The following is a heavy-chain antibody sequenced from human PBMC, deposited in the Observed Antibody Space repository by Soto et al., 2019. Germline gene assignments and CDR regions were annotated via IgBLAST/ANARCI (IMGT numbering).Heavy chain of an antibody. Sequence: SETLSLTCTVSGVSVSSNSYYWSWIRQTPGKGLEWIGHIYNTESTNYNPSLNSRATISVDTSKNQFSLKLSSVTAADTAVYYCARDNRVLQFFDWGQGTLVTVSS. CDR3: ARDNRVLQFFD. V-gene: IGHV4-61*01. CDR2: IYNTEST. CDR1: GVSVSSNSYY. J-gene: IGHJ4*02. D-gene: IGHD3-3*01.